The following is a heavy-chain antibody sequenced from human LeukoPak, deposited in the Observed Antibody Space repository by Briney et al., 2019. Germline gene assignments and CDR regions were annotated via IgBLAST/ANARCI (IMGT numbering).Heavy chain of an antibody. J-gene: IGHJ4*02. D-gene: IGHD3-22*01. Sequence: GGSLRLSCAASGFTFSSYAMSWVRQAPGKGLEWVSAISGSGGSTYYADSVKGRFTISRDNSKNTLYLQMNSLRAEDTAVYYCAKSNEIYYYDSSGPGVYWGQGTLITVSS. CDR2: ISGSGGST. CDR1: GFTFSSYA. V-gene: IGHV3-23*01. CDR3: AKSNEIYYYDSSGPGVY.